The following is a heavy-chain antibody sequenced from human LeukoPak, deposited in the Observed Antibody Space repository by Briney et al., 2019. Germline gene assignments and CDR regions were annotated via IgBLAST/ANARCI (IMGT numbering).Heavy chain of an antibody. CDR2: IYTSGST. V-gene: IGHV4-61*02. J-gene: IGHJ4*02. CDR3: AIRFGRLEAGGTPFDS. D-gene: IGHD6-13*01. Sequence: SETLSLTCTVSGNSISSGDNYWSWIRQPAGKGLEWIGRIYTSGSTNYNPSLKSRVTISGDTSKNQFSLKLTSVTAADTALYYCAIRFGRLEAGGTPFDSWGQGTLVTVSS. CDR1: GNSISSGDNY.